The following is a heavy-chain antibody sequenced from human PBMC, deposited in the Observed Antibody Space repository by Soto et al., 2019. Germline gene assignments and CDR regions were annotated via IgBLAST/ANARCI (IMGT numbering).Heavy chain of an antibody. CDR3: AKQEVIAVAGPDLTHGFASGPGVFDY. J-gene: IGHJ4*02. CDR1: GFTFSSYA. D-gene: IGHD6-19*01. Sequence: GGSLRLSCAASGFTFSSYAMSWVRQAPGKGLEWVSAISGSGGSTYYADSVKGRFTISRDNSKNTLYLQMNSLRAEDTAVYYCAKQEVIAVAGPDLTHGFASGPGVFDYWGQGTLVTVSS. CDR2: ISGSGGST. V-gene: IGHV3-23*01.